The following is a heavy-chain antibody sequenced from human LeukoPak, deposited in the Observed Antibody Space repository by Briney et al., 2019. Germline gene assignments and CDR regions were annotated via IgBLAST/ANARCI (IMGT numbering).Heavy chain of an antibody. CDR3: ARGTKTRGYSSYDYGYYFDY. CDR1: GYTFTSYD. V-gene: IGHV1-8*01. J-gene: IGHJ4*02. D-gene: IGHD5-12*01. CDR2: MNPNSGNT. Sequence: ASVKVSCKASGYTFTSYDINWVRQATGQGLEWMGWMNPNSGNTGYAQKFQGRVTMTRNTSISTAYMELSSLRSEDTAVYYCARGTKTRGYSSYDYGYYFDYWGQGTLVTVSS.